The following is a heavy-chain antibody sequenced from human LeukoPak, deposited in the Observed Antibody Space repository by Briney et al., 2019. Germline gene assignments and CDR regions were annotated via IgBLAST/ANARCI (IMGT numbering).Heavy chain of an antibody. CDR2: ISSSGSTI. J-gene: IGHJ4*02. V-gene: IGHV3-48*03. D-gene: IGHD5-24*01. CDR3: AREDGYNAFDY. Sequence: GGSLRLSCAASGFTFSSYEMNWVRQAPGKGLEWISYISSSGSTIYYADSVKGRFTISRDNAKNSLYLQMNSPRAEDTAVYYCAREDGYNAFDYWGQGTLVTVSS. CDR1: GFTFSSYE.